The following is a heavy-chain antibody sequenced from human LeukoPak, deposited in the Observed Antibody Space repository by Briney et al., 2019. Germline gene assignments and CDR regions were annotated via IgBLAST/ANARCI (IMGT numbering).Heavy chain of an antibody. Sequence: ASVKVSCKASGGTFSSYAISSVRQAPGQGLEWVGWISAYNGNTNYAQKLQGRVTMTTDTSTSTAYMELRSLRSDDTAVYYCARDRYGSGSYHYWGQGTLVTVSS. CDR1: GGTFSSYA. V-gene: IGHV1-18*01. D-gene: IGHD3-10*01. CDR3: ARDRYGSGSYHY. J-gene: IGHJ4*02. CDR2: ISAYNGNT.